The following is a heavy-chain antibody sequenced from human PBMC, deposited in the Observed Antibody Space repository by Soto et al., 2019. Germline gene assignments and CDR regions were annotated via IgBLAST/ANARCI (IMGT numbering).Heavy chain of an antibody. J-gene: IGHJ5*02. CDR1: GASINDYY. D-gene: IGHD6-13*01. Sequence: LSLTCTVSGASINDYYWSWIRQTPGKGLEWVGFMYYSETTKYNPSLKGRVNMSLDTSKNQVSLHLKSVTAADTAVYYCARANSSTWYKLEYKWFDPWGQGALVTVSS. CDR2: MYYSETT. CDR3: ARANSSTWYKLEYKWFDP. V-gene: IGHV4-59*01.